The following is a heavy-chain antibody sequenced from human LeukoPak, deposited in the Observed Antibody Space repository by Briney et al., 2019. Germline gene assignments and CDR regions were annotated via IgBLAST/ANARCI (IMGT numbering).Heavy chain of an antibody. V-gene: IGHV1-2*02. CDR1: GYIFTDYY. Sequence: ASVKVSCKASGYIFTDYYMHWVRQAPGQGLEWMGWINPNSGGTNYAQKFQGRVTMTRDTSISTAYMELSRLRSDDTAVYYCARDFGEMGEWELVRYYYYCMDVWGKGTTVTVSS. CDR2: INPNSGGT. J-gene: IGHJ6*03. CDR3: ARDFGEMGEWELVRYYYYCMDV. D-gene: IGHD1-26*01.